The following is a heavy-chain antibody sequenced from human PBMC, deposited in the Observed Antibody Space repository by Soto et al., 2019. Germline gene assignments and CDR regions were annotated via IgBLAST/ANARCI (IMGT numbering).Heavy chain of an antibody. V-gene: IGHV3-74*01. CDR2: INSDGSST. D-gene: IGHD2-15*01. Sequence: GGSLRLSCAASGFTFSSYWMHWVRQAPGKGLVWVSRINSDGSSTSYADSVKGRFTISRDNAKNTLYLQMNSLRAEDTAVYYCARASGQYCSGGSCYSDSSWYFDLWGRGTLVTVSS. CDR1: GFTFSSYW. CDR3: ARASGQYCSGGSCYSDSSWYFDL. J-gene: IGHJ2*01.